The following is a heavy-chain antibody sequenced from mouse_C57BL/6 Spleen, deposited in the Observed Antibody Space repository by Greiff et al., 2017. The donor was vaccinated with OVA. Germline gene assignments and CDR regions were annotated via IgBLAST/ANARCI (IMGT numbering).Heavy chain of an antibody. Sequence: VKLQQSGAELVRPGTSVKVSCKASGYAFTNYLIEWVKQRPGQGLEWIGVINPGSGGTNYNEKFKGKATLTADKSSSTAYMQLSSLTSEDSAVYFCARDVDYWGQGTTLTVSS. CDR3: ARDVDY. CDR2: INPGSGGT. V-gene: IGHV1-54*01. CDR1: GYAFTNYL. J-gene: IGHJ2*01.